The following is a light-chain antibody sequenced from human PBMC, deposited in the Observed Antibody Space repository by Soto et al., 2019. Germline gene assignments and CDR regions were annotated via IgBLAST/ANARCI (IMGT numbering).Light chain of an antibody. Sequence: IVLTQSPATLSVSPGDTATLSCRANQSVSSNLAWYQQKPGQAPRLLLYGASTRATAIPARFSGSGSGTEFTLNITSLQSEDIAVYYCQQYDSWLVWTFGQGTKVEI. V-gene: IGKV3-15*01. CDR2: GAS. J-gene: IGKJ1*01. CDR1: QSVSSN. CDR3: QQYDSWLVWT.